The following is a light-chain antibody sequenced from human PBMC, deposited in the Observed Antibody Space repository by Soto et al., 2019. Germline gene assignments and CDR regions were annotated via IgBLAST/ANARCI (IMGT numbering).Light chain of an antibody. CDR3: QQTYSVPLT. Sequence: DIQMTQSPSSLSASVGDRVTITCRASQNIVNYLSWCQRKPGKAPELLIYAASTLQSGVPSRFRGSGSGTDFTLTISSLQPEDFATFYCQQTYSVPLTFGGGTKVDI. V-gene: IGKV1-39*01. J-gene: IGKJ4*01. CDR2: AAS. CDR1: QNIVNY.